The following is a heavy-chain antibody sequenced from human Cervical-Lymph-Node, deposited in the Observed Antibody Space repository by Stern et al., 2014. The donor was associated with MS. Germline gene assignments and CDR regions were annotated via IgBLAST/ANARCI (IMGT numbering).Heavy chain of an antibody. CDR1: GFTFSDYY. D-gene: IGHD2-2*01. J-gene: IGHJ4*02. CDR2: ISSRSSTI. V-gene: IGHV3-11*01. Sequence: VQLVESGGGLVKPGGALRLSCAASGFTFSDYYMSWIRQAPGKGLEWVSYISSRSSTIYYADSVKGRFTISRDNAKNSLYLQMNSLRAEDTAVYYCARGPRVPAVIPDFDYWGQGTLVTVSS. CDR3: ARGPRVPAVIPDFDY.